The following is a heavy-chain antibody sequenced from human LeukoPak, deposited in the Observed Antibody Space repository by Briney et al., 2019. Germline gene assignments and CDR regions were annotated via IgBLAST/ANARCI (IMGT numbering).Heavy chain of an antibody. CDR2: IIPIFGTA. D-gene: IGHD1-1*01. J-gene: IGHJ4*02. Sequence: SVKVSCKASGGTLSSYAISWVRQAPGQGLEWMGGIIPIFGTANYAQKFHGRVTITTDESTSTAYMELSSLRSEDTAVYYCARGPGLERFDYWGQGTLVTVSS. CDR3: ARGPGLERFDY. CDR1: GGTLSSYA. V-gene: IGHV1-69*05.